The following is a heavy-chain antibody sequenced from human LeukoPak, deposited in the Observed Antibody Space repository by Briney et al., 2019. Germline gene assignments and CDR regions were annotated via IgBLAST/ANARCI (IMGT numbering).Heavy chain of an antibody. D-gene: IGHD3-22*01. Sequence: SETLSLTCAVYGGSFSGYYWSWIRQPPGKGLEWIGEINHSGSTNYNPSLKSRVTISVDTSKNQFSLKLSSVTAADTAVYYCARASTLSGYYFDYWGQGTLVTVSP. CDR2: INHSGST. J-gene: IGHJ4*02. V-gene: IGHV4-34*01. CDR1: GGSFSGYY. CDR3: ARASTLSGYYFDY.